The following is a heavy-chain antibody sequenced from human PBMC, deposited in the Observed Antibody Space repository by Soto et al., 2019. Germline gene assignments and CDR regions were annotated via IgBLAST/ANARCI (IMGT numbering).Heavy chain of an antibody. CDR1: GGSVGGYY. Sequence: QVQLQQWGAGLLKPSETLSLTCAVYGGSVGGYYWSWVRQPPGKGLEWIGEINHSGSITYAPSLKSRVTMSVDTSKNQFSLRLNSVTAADTAVYYCARGEVTTGVLWGQGTQVTVSS. J-gene: IGHJ4*02. CDR2: INHSGSI. V-gene: IGHV4-34*02. CDR3: ARGEVTTGVL. D-gene: IGHD4-17*01.